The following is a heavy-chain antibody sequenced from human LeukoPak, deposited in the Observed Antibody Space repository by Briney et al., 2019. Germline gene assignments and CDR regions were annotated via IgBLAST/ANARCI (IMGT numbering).Heavy chain of an antibody. Sequence: MTSETLPLTCTVSGDSISSDGYYWNWIRQHPETGLEWLGYIYHSGTTYYNPSLKSRATISIDASKNQFSLKLTSVAAADTAVYYCAREGEYGEEYLWGQGTQVTVSS. D-gene: IGHD4-17*01. CDR1: GDSISSDGYY. CDR2: IYHSGTT. V-gene: IGHV4-31*03. J-gene: IGHJ4*02. CDR3: AREGEYGEEYL.